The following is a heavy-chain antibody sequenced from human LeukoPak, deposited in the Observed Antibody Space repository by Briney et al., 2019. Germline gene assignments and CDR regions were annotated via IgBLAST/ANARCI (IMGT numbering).Heavy chain of an antibody. CDR1: GYTFTSYG. V-gene: IGHV1-18*01. CDR2: ISAYNGNT. Sequence: ASVKVSCKASGYTFTSYGISWVRQAPGQGLEWMGWISAYNGNTNYAQKLQGRVTMTTDTSTSTAYMELRSLRSDDTAVYYCARGLSYYYDSSGYSNWFDPWGQGTLVTVSS. CDR3: ARGLSYYYDSSGYSNWFDP. D-gene: IGHD3-22*01. J-gene: IGHJ5*02.